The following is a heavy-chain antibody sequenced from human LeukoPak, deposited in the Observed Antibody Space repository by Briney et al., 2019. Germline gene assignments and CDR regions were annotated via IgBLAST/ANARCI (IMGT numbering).Heavy chain of an antibody. Sequence: GGSLRLSCAASGFTFSNAWMSWVRQAPGKGLEWVGRIKSKTVDGTAAYAAPVKGRFTISRDDSENTLYLQMNSLKSEDTAVYYCTALLGITATLVYWGQGTLVTVSS. CDR2: IKSKTVDGTA. D-gene: IGHD7-27*01. V-gene: IGHV3-15*01. CDR3: TALLGITATLVY. CDR1: GFTFSNAW. J-gene: IGHJ4*02.